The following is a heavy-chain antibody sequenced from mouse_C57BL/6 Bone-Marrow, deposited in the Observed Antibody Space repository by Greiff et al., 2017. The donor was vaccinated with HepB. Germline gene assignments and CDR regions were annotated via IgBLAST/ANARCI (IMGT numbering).Heavy chain of an antibody. V-gene: IGHV5-15*01. Sequence: DVMLVESGGGLVQPGGSLKLSCAASGFTFSDYGMAWVRQAPRKGPEWVAFLSNLAYSIYYADTVTGRFTISRENAKNTLYLEMSSLRSEDTAMYYCARKGDYYGSSYWYFDVWGQGTLVTVSA. J-gene: IGHJ3*01. CDR1: GFTFSDYG. D-gene: IGHD1-1*01. CDR3: ARKGDYYGSSYWYFDV. CDR2: LSNLAYSI.